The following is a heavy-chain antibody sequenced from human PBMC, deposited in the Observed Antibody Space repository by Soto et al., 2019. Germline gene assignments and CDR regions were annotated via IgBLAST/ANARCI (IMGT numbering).Heavy chain of an antibody. D-gene: IGHD3-10*01. CDR3: ARPAHGSGSYFDY. CDR1: GFSFTKYW. J-gene: IGHJ4*02. V-gene: IGHV5-51*01. Sequence: PGESLKISCKGSGFSFTKYWVGWVRQVPGKGLEWMGIFYPGDSDSRYGPSFQGQVTFSADTSINTAYLQWSSLKASDTAMYYCARPAHGSGSYFDYWGQGTLVTVS. CDR2: FYPGDSDS.